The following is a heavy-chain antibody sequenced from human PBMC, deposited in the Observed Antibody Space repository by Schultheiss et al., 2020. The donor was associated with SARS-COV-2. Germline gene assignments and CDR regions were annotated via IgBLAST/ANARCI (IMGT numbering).Heavy chain of an antibody. J-gene: IGHJ4*02. CDR1: GYSINSGHY. CDR2: INHSGRT. V-gene: IGHV4-38-2*02. D-gene: IGHD4-17*01. Sequence: SETLSLTCTVSGYSINSGHYWGWIRQPPGKGLEWIGSINHSGRTYFNPSLKSRVTISVDTSKNQFSLKLSSVTAADTAVYYCARDLYGDYEFDYWGQGTLVTVSS. CDR3: ARDLYGDYEFDY.